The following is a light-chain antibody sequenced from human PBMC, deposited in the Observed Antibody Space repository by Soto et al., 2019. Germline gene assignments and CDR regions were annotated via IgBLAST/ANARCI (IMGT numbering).Light chain of an antibody. CDR2: GAS. Sequence: EIVMTQSLATLSVSPGERATLSCRASQSVSSNLAWYQQKPGQAPRLLIYGASTRATGIPARFSGSGSGTEFTLTISSLQSEDFAVYYCQQYRTFGQGTKVDIK. V-gene: IGKV3-15*01. CDR1: QSVSSN. J-gene: IGKJ1*01. CDR3: QQYRT.